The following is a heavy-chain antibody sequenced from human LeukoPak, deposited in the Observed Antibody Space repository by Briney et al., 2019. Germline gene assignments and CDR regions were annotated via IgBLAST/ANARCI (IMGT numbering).Heavy chain of an antibody. Sequence: GASVKVSCKTSGYTFNAYYMHWVRQAPGQGLEWMGWINPNSGGSNYQGRVTMTSDTSINTAYMELSRLISDDTAVYYCAGDGYNSRRFFDYWGQGTLVTVSS. CDR2: INPNSGGS. CDR1: GYTFNAYY. V-gene: IGHV1-2*02. CDR3: AGDGYNSRRFFDY. J-gene: IGHJ4*02. D-gene: IGHD5-24*01.